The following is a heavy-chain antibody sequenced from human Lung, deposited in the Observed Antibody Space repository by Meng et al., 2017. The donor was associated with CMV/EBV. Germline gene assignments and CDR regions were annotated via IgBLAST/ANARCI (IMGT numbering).Heavy chain of an antibody. D-gene: IGHD2-15*01. CDR3: ASGTPGRSYCDY. J-gene: IGHJ4*02. V-gene: IGHV1-18*01. Sequence: QSGLEVKRPGASVGVSCKASGYPFGGYGSCWVRQAPGQGLEWMGWFVNYVDTYPAPKFQGRVTMTTDTHTNTAFMELRSLTSDDTAVYYCASGTPGRSYCDYWGQGTLVT. CDR2: FVNYVDT. CDR1: GYPFGGYG.